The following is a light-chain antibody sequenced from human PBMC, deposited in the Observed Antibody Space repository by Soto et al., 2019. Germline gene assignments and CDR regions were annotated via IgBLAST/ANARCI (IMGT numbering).Light chain of an antibody. Sequence: EIVMTQSPATLSVSPGERETLSCRASQSVSSNLAWYQQKPGQAPRLLTYGASTRATGIPARFSGSGSGTEFTLTISSLQSEDFAVYYCQQYNNWPWTFGQGTKV. CDR2: GAS. CDR1: QSVSSN. V-gene: IGKV3-15*01. J-gene: IGKJ1*01. CDR3: QQYNNWPWT.